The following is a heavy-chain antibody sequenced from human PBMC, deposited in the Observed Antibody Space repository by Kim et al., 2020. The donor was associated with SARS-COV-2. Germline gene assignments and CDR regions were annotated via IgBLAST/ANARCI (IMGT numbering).Heavy chain of an antibody. Sequence: GGSLRLSCAASGFTFGNAWMSWVRQAPGKGLEWVGRIKSKTDGGTTDYAAPVKGRFTISRDDSKNTLYLQMNSLKTEDTAVYYCTTDPSTMPGNFDYWGQGTLVTVSS. CDR3: TTDPSTMPGNFDY. CDR2: IKSKTDGGTT. J-gene: IGHJ4*02. V-gene: IGHV3-15*01. D-gene: IGHD2-2*01. CDR1: GFTFGNAW.